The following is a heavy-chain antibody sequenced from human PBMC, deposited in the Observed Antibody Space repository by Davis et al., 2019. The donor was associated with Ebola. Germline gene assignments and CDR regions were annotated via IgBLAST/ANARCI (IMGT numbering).Heavy chain of an antibody. V-gene: IGHV1-18*01. CDR1: GYTFTSYA. CDR3: ARDTPSIAALFEYYYCGMDV. D-gene: IGHD6-6*01. CDR2: ISAYNGNT. Sequence: AASVKVSCKASGYTFTSYAMNWVRQAPGQGLEWMGWISAYNGNTNYAQKLQGRVTMTTDTSTSTAYMELRSLRSDDTAVYYCARDTPSIAALFEYYYCGMDVWGKGTTVTVSS. J-gene: IGHJ6*04.